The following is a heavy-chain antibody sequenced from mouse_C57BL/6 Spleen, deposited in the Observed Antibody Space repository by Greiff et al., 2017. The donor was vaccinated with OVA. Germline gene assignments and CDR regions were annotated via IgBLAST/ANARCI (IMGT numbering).Heavy chain of an antibody. Sequence: QVQLQQPGAELVMPGASVKLSCKASGYTFTSYWMHWVKQRPGQGLEWIGEIDPYDSYTNYNQKFKGKSTLTVDKSTSTVYMQLSSLTSEDSAVYYCARFDGSMYYAMDYWGQGTSVTVSA. CDR2: IDPYDSYT. CDR3: ARFDGSMYYAMDY. CDR1: GYTFTSYW. D-gene: IGHD2-3*01. J-gene: IGHJ4*01. V-gene: IGHV1-69*01.